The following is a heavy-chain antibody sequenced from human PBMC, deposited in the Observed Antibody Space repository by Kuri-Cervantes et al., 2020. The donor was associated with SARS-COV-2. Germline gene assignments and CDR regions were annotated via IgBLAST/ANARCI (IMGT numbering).Heavy chain of an antibody. V-gene: IGHV4-34*01. J-gene: IGHJ5*02. Sequence: SETLSLTCAVYGGSFSGYYWSWIRQPPGKGLEWIGEINHSGSTNYNPSLNGRVTISVDTSKNQFSLKLSSVTAADTAVYYCARHRWFDPWGQGTLVTVSS. CDR2: INHSGST. CDR3: ARHRWFDP. CDR1: GGSFSGYY. D-gene: IGHD1-14*01.